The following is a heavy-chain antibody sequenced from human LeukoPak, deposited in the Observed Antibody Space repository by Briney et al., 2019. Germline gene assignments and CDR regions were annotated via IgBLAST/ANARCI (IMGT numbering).Heavy chain of an antibody. V-gene: IGHV4-39*01. CDR1: GGSISSSSYY. CDR2: IYYSRST. CDR3: ARRPHRSSTNWFDP. D-gene: IGHD2-2*01. Sequence: SETLSLTCTVSGGSISSSSYYWGWIRQPPGKGLEWIGSIYYSRSTYYNPSLKSRVTISVDTSQNQFSLKLSSVTAADTAVYYCARRPHRSSTNWFDPWGQGTLVTVSS. J-gene: IGHJ5*02.